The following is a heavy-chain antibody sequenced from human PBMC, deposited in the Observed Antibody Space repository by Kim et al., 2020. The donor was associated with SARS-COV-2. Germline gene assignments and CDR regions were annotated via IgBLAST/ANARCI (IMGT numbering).Heavy chain of an antibody. J-gene: IGHJ5*02. CDR2: INPSGGST. V-gene: IGHV1-46*01. Sequence: ASVKVSCKASGYTFTSYYMHWVRQAPGQGLEWMGIINPSGGSTSYAQKFQGRVTMTRDTSTSTVYMELSSLRSEDTAVYYCARRPRYSSSWYDWFDPWGQGTLVTVSS. CDR1: GYTFTSYY. D-gene: IGHD6-13*01. CDR3: ARRPRYSSSWYDWFDP.